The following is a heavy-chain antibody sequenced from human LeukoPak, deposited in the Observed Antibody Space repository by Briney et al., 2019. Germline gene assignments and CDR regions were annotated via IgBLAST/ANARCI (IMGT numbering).Heavy chain of an antibody. D-gene: IGHD5-12*01. CDR3: ARMGSGYDYYGLVNWFNP. Sequence: PGGSLRLSCAASGFTVSSNYMSWVRQAPGKGLEWVSVIYSGGSTNYADSVKGRFTISRDNSKNTLYLQMNSLRAEDTAVYYCARMGSGYDYYGLVNWFNPWGQGTLVTVSS. V-gene: IGHV3-53*01. CDR2: IYSGGST. J-gene: IGHJ5*02. CDR1: GFTVSSNY.